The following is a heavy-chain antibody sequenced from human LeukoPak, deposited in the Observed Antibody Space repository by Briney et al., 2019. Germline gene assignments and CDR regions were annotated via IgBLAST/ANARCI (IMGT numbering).Heavy chain of an antibody. V-gene: IGHV1-46*01. CDR3: ARERGELHRELDS. CDR2: INPSGGSA. D-gene: IGHD1-26*01. Sequence: PSVKVSCKASGYTFTTHFIHWVRQAPGQGLQWMGMINPSGGSAIYAQKFQGRVTMTSDTSTSTVYMELRSLRSEDTALYFCARERGELHRELDSWGQGTLVTVSS. J-gene: IGHJ4*02. CDR1: GYTFTTHF.